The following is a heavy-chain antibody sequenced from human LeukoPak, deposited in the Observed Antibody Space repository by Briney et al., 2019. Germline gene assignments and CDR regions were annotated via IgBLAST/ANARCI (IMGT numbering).Heavy chain of an antibody. CDR2: ISAGGRTT. J-gene: IGHJ4*02. CDR1: GLTFSNLK. D-gene: IGHD3-3*01. CDR3: ASWAGNTQSDSWSGPFDY. Sequence: PGGSLRLSCAVSGLTFSNLKMNWVRQAPGKGLEWVSYISAGGRTTFYADSVTGRFTISRDNAKNSLYLQMSSLRVEDTAVYYCASWAGNTQSDSWSGPFDYWGQESLVTVSS. V-gene: IGHV3-48*03.